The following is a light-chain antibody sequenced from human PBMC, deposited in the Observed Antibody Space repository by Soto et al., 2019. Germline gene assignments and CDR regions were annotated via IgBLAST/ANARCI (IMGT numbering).Light chain of an antibody. CDR3: QQYGSSPT. Sequence: EIVLTQSPCTLSLSPGERATLSCRSSQSVSSSYLAWYQQKPGQAPSLLIYGASSRATGMPYRFIGSGSGTVFTLTISRLEPEDFAVYYCQQYGSSPTYGQGTKEDIK. J-gene: IGKJ1*01. CDR2: GAS. CDR1: QSVSSSY. V-gene: IGKV3-20*01.